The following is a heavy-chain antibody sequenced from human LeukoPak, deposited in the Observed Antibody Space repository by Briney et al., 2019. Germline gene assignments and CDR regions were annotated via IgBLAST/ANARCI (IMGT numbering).Heavy chain of an antibody. Sequence: PSGTLSLTCAISGGSISSSNWWSWVRQLPGKGLEWIGEIYHSGSTNYNPSLKSRVTISVDKSKNQFSLKLSSVTAADTAVYYCARLVIAAAGTELDPWGQGTLVTVSS. CDR3: ARLVIAAAGTELDP. CDR1: GGSISSSNW. J-gene: IGHJ5*02. V-gene: IGHV4-4*02. D-gene: IGHD6-13*01. CDR2: IYHSGST.